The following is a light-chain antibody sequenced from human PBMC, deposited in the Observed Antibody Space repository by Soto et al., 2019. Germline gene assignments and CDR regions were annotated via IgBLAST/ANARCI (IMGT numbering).Light chain of an antibody. V-gene: IGKV3-15*01. J-gene: IGKJ1*01. CDR1: QSVTSN. CDR3: QQYHNWPT. CDR2: GTS. Sequence: ETVMPPSPATLSVSPGERATLSCRASQSVTSNLAWYQQKPGQAPRLLIYGTSTRATGIPARFSGSGSGTEFTLTISSLQSEDFAVYYCQQYHNWPTFGQGTKVDIK.